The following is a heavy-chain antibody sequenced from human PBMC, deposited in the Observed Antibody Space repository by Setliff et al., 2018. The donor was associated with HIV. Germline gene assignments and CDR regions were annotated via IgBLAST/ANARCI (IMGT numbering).Heavy chain of an antibody. CDR3: ARDLMAPDRYFDY. CDR2: IYYSGST. J-gene: IGHJ4*02. Sequence: SETLSLTCTVSGGSVSSSSYYWGWIRQPPGKGLEWIGSIYYSGSTYYNPSLKSRVTISVDTSKNQFSLKLSSVTAADTAVYYCARDLMAPDRYFDYWGQGTLVTVSS. V-gene: IGHV4-39*07. CDR1: GGSVSSSSYY. D-gene: IGHD2-8*01.